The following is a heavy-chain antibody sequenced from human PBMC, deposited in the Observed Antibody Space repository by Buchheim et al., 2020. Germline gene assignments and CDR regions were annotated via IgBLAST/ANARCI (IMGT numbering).Heavy chain of an antibody. J-gene: IGHJ6*03. CDR1: GGSISSSSYY. CDR2: IYYSGST. D-gene: IGHD6-13*01. CDR3: ARRGIAAAGTFRYYYYYMDV. Sequence: QLQLQESGPGLVKPSETLSLTCTVSGGSISSSSYYWGWIRQPPGKGLVWIGSIYYSGSTYYNPSLKRRVTISVDTSKNQFSLKLSSVTAADTAVYYCARRGIAAAGTFRYYYYYMDVWGKGTT. V-gene: IGHV4-39*01.